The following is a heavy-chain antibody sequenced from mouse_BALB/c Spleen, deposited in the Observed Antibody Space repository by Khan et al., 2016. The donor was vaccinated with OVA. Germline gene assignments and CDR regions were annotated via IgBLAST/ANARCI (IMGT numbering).Heavy chain of an antibody. CDR1: GYTFTSYW. D-gene: IGHD1-1*01. CDR3: ARIKKIVATYFDY. V-gene: IGHV1S81*02. CDR2: TNPTNGRT. J-gene: IGHJ2*01. Sequence: QVQLQQPGAELEKAGASVKMSCKASGYTFTSYWMHWVKQRLGQGLEWFAETNPTNGRTYYNEKFKSKATLTVDTSSSTAYMLLSGPTFEDSAVYYCARIKKIVATYFDYWGQGTTLTISS.